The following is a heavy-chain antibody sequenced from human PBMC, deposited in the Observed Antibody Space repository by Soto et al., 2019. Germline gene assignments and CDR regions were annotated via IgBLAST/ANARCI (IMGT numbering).Heavy chain of an antibody. V-gene: IGHV4-61*01. CDR3: ARLSSRDGYNRFDY. J-gene: IGHJ4*01. CDR2: IYYSGST. Sequence: SETLSLTCTVSGGSVSSGSYYWSWIRQPPGKGLEWIGYIYYSGSTNYNPSLKSRVTISVDTSKNQFSLKLSSVTAADTAVYYCARLSSRDGYNRFDYWGHGTLVTVS. CDR1: GGSVSSGSYY. D-gene: IGHD5-12*01.